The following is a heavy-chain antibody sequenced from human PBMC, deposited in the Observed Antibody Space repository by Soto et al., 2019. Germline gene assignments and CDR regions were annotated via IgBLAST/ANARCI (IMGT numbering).Heavy chain of an antibody. V-gene: IGHV3-33*01. CDR1: GFTFCNYG. J-gene: IGHJ4*02. CDR3: ARGLHSLFDY. CDR2: IWYDGNNK. D-gene: IGHD2-21*01. Sequence: GGSLRLSCAASGFTFCNYGMHWVRQAPGKGLEWVAVIWYDGNNKYYADSVKGRFTISRDNSNNTLYVQMTSLRAEDTAVYYCARGLHSLFDYWGQGTLVTVSS.